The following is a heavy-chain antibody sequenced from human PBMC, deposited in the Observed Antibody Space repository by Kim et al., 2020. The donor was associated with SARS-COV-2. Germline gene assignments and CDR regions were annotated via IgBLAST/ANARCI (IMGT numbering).Heavy chain of an antibody. V-gene: IGHV3-21*01. Sequence: GKGRFTTSRENAKNSLYLQMNSLRAEDTAVYYCARDRYSSSWCGDWYFDLWGRGTLVTVSS. CDR3: ARDRYSSSWCGDWYFDL. J-gene: IGHJ2*01. D-gene: IGHD6-13*01.